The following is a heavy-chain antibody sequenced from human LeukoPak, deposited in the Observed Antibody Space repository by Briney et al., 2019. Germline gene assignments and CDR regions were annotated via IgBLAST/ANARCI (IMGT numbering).Heavy chain of an antibody. V-gene: IGHV3-53*01. Sequence: PGGSLRLSCAASGFTVSSNYMSWVRQAPGKGLEWVSVIYSGGSTYYADSVKGRFTISRDNSKNTLYLQMNSLRAEDTAVYYCARGPDFWSGYYYFDYWGQGTLVTVS. CDR3: ARGPDFWSGYYYFDY. CDR2: IYSGGST. J-gene: IGHJ4*02. CDR1: GFTVSSNY. D-gene: IGHD3-3*01.